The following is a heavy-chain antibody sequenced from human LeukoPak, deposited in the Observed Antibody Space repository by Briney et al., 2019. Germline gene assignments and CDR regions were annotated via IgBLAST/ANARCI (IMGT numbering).Heavy chain of an antibody. Sequence: SETLSLTCTVSGGSISSSSYYWGWIRQPPGKGLEWIGSIYYSGSTNYNPSLKSRVTISVDTSKNQFSLKLSSVTAADTAAYYCAGRENYYDSSGYPYCFDYWGQGTLVTVSS. D-gene: IGHD3-22*01. J-gene: IGHJ4*02. CDR3: AGRENYYDSSGYPYCFDY. V-gene: IGHV4-39*07. CDR1: GGSISSSSYY. CDR2: IYYSGST.